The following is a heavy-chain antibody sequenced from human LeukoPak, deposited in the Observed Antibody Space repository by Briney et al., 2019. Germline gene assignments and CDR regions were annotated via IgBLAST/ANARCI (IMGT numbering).Heavy chain of an antibody. CDR2: ISSSTTKI. CDR1: GFTFTSYS. D-gene: IGHD3-3*01. Sequence: PGGSLRLSCAASGFTFTSYSVNWVRQAPGKGLEWVSSISSSTTKIYYADSVKGRFTISRDNSKNTLYLQMGSLRAEDMAVYYCARDNRRAQRGRDLEWLPVSYWGQGTLVTVSS. CDR3: ARDNRRAQRGRDLEWLPVSY. V-gene: IGHV3-21*01. J-gene: IGHJ4*02.